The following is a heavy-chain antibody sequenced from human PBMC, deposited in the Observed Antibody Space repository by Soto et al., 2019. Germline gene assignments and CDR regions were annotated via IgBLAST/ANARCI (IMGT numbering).Heavy chain of an antibody. CDR2: IDWDDEK. CDR1: GFSLSSSGMC. J-gene: IGHJ4*02. Sequence: SGPTLVNPTQTLTLTCTFSGFSLSSSGMCVSWIRQPPGKALEWLARIDWDDEKHYSTSLKTRLTISKDTTKNQVVLTMTNMDPVDTATYYCARIRSTRCYDAYWGMGALVTVSS. V-gene: IGHV2-70*11. CDR3: ARIRSTRCYDAY. D-gene: IGHD2-2*01.